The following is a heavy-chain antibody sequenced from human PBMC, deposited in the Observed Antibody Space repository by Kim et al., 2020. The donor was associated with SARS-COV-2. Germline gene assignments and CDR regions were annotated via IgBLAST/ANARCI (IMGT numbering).Heavy chain of an antibody. CDR3: AKVGPVTAAMFMGVGWFEP. J-gene: IGHJ5*02. CDR2: ISGSGGST. Sequence: GGSLRLSCAASGFTFSSYAMSWVRQAPGKGLEWVSAISGSGGSTYYADSVKGRFTISRDNSKNTLYLQMNSLRAEDTAVYYCAKVGPVTAAMFMGVGWFEPWGQGNPGSVSP. CDR1: GFTFSSYA. V-gene: IGHV3-23*01. D-gene: IGHD2-2*01.